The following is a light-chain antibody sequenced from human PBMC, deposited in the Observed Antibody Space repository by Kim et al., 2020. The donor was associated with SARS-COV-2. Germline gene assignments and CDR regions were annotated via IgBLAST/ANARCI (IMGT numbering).Light chain of an antibody. CDR2: SNN. V-gene: IGLV1-44*01. Sequence: ELTQPPSASGTPGQRVTISCSGSSSNIGSNPVNWYQQLPGTAPKLLFQSNNQRPSGVPDRFSGSKSGTSASLAISGLQSEDEADYYCAAWDHSLEGLVFGGGTQLTVL. J-gene: IGLJ3*02. CDR3: AAWDHSLEGLV. CDR1: SSNIGSNP.